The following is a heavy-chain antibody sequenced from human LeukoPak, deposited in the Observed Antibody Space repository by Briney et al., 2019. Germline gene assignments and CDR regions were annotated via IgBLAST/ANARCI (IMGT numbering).Heavy chain of an antibody. J-gene: IGHJ5*02. CDR1: GDTFSSYA. CDR2: IIPILGIA. Sequence: ASVKVSCKASGDTFSSYAISWVRQAPGQGLEWMGRIIPILGIANYAQKFQGRVTITADKSTSTAYMELSSLRSEDTAVYYCARDSDGVVVVPAARGWDNWFDPWGQGTLVTVSS. D-gene: IGHD2-2*01. V-gene: IGHV1-69*04. CDR3: ARDSDGVVVVPAARGWDNWFDP.